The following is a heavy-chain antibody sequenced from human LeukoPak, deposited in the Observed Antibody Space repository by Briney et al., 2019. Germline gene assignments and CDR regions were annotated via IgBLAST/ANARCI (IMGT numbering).Heavy chain of an antibody. J-gene: IGHJ4*02. CDR1: GFTFSNYA. CDR2: MSESGSST. D-gene: IGHD3-22*01. Sequence: QPGGSLRLSCAASGFTFSNYAMSWVRQAPGKGLEWVAAMSESGSSTWYADSVKGRLTISRDNSKNTLFLQMNSLRAEDTAVYYCAKDLYDSSGSRYDYWGQGTLVTVSS. CDR3: AKDLYDSSGSRYDY. V-gene: IGHV3-23*01.